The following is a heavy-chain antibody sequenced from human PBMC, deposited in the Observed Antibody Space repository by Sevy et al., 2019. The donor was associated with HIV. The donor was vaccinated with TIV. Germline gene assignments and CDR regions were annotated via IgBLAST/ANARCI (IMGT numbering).Heavy chain of an antibody. J-gene: IGHJ4*02. CDR1: GFTFSDYF. Sequence: GGSLRLSCAASGFTFSDYFMGWVRQAPGKGLEWMANIDQDGSQKNYVDSVKGRFTISRDNAKNSLYLQMNRLRADDTAVHYCARELWPGDYWGQGTLVTVSS. CDR3: ARELWPGDY. CDR2: IDQDGSQK. D-gene: IGHD2-21*01. V-gene: IGHV3-7*01.